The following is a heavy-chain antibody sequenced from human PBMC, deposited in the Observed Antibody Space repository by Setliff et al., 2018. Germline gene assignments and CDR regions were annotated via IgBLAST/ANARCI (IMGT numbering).Heavy chain of an antibody. J-gene: IGHJ3*02. CDR1: GYTFTSYG. Sequence: ASVKVSCKASGYTFTSYGISWVRQAPGQGLDWMGWISAYNGNTNYVQKLQGRVTMTTDTSTSTAYMELRSLRSDDTAVYYCARDRGGDDFVGAVGDSFDIWGQGTMVTVSS. CDR2: ISAYNGNT. CDR3: ARDRGGDDFVGAVGDSFDI. D-gene: IGHD2-21*01. V-gene: IGHV1-18*01.